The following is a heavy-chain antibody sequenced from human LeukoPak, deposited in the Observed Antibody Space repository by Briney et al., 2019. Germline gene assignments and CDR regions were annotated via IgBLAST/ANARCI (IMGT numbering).Heavy chain of an antibody. D-gene: IGHD1-26*01. Sequence: ASVKVSCKASGYTFTGYYMHWVRQAPGQGLEWMAWINPNSGGTNYAQKFQSRVTMTRDTSISTAYMELSRLRSDDTAVYYCARDIVGATTKYWFDPWGQGTLVTVSS. CDR2: INPNSGGT. V-gene: IGHV1-2*02. CDR1: GYTFTGYY. J-gene: IGHJ5*02. CDR3: ARDIVGATTKYWFDP.